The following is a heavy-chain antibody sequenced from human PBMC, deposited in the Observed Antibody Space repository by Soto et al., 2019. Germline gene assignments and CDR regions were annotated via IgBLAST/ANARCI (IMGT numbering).Heavy chain of an antibody. D-gene: IGHD4-17*01. V-gene: IGHV1-8*01. Sequence: QVQLVQSGAEVKTPGASVKVSCKASGYTFTSYDINWVRQATGQGLEWVGWMNPNTGNTGYAQKFQGRVPLTRDTSISTAYMELSSLRSDDTAVYYCARDYGGNSGWFDPWGQGTLVIVSP. CDR1: GYTFTSYD. CDR3: ARDYGGNSGWFDP. J-gene: IGHJ5*02. CDR2: MNPNTGNT.